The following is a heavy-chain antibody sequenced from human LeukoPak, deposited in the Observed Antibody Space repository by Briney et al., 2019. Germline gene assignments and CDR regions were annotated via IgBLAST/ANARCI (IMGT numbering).Heavy chain of an antibody. CDR3: ARGARYRQWPWTDP. V-gene: IGHV1-8*01. CDR1: GYTFTSYD. CDR2: MNPNSGNT. Sequence: ASVKVTCKASGYTFTSYDINWVRQATGQGLEWMGWMNPNSGNTGYAQKFQGRVTMTRNTSISTAYMELSSLRSEDTAVYYCARGARYRQWPWTDPWGQGTLVTVSS. J-gene: IGHJ5*02. D-gene: IGHD5-18*01.